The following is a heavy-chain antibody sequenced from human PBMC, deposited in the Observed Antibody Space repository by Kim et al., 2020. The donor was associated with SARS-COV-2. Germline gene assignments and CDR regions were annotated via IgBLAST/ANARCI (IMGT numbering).Heavy chain of an antibody. CDR3: VRHGGGDDY. J-gene: IGHJ4*02. CDR2: FTAENTKP. CDR1: GYTFNNYG. Sequence: ASVKVSCKASGYTFNNYGINWLRQAPGQGLEWMGWFTAENTKPNYAQKFQDRVTVTSDTSTSTIYLELMSLRSDDTAVYYCVRHGGGDDYWGQGTRVTVSS. V-gene: IGHV1-18*01. D-gene: IGHD6-25*01.